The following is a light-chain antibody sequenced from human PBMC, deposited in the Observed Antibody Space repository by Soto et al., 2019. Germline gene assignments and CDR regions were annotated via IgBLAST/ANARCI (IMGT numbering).Light chain of an antibody. Sequence: QSALTQPASVSGSPGQSITISCTGTSSDVGGYNSVSWYRQDPGKAPKLIIYDVTNRPSGVSNRFSGSKSGNTASLTISGLQAEDEADYHCSSFTSSITYDFGAGTQLTVL. J-gene: IGLJ7*01. CDR2: DVT. CDR3: SSFTSSITYD. CDR1: SSDVGGYNS. V-gene: IGLV2-14*01.